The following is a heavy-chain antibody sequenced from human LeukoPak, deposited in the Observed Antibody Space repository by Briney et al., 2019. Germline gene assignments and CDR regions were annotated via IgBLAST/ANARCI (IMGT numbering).Heavy chain of an antibody. V-gene: IGHV3-48*03. J-gene: IGHJ3*02. D-gene: IGHD3-16*01. CDR2: ISSDGITI. Sequence: PGGSLRLSCAASGFTVSSYGFYWVRQAPGKGLEWVSYISSDGITIKYADSVKGPFTISSDDAKRSLYLQTNGPTADDMAIYYCGAARQYVGAFDIWGQGTVVTVSS. CDR3: GAARQYVGAFDI. CDR1: GFTVSSYG.